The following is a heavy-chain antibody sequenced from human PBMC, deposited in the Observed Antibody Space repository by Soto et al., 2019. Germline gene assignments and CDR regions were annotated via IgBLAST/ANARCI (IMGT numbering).Heavy chain of an antibody. CDR3: AKEWSDARTREKCGLVDY. J-gene: IGHJ4*02. CDR1: GFTFSIYA. D-gene: IGHD2-8*01. CDR2: ISSSGGRT. V-gene: IGHV3-23*01. Sequence: EVQLLESGGGLAQPGGSLRLSCAASGFTFSIYAMTWVRQAPGKGLEWVSTISSSGGRTYYADSVEGRFTISIDNSKNTLYLKMNSLRAEDTAVYYCAKEWSDARTREKCGLVDYWGQGSLVTVSS.